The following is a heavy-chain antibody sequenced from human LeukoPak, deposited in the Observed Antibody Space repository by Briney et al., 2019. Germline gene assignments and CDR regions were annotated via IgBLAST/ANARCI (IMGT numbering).Heavy chain of an antibody. CDR1: DGSISSADYY. V-gene: IGHV4-30-2*01. J-gene: IGHJ5*02. CDR2: ISHSGGT. D-gene: IGHD3-22*01. CDR3: ARGKILNYYDSSGYYYNWFDP. Sequence: SETLSLTCTVSDGSISSADYYWTWIRQPPGKGLEWIGYISHSGGTYYNSSLLSRVTISADRSKNQFSLTLGSVTAADTAVYYCARGKILNYYDSSGYYYNWFDPWGQGTLVTVSS.